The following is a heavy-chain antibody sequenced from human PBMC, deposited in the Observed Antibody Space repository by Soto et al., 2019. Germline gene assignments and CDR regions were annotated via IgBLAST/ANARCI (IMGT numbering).Heavy chain of an antibody. CDR1: GGSLSSSSYY. CDR2: ISHSGST. D-gene: IGHD4-17*01. CDR3: VRRRYDYDHD. Sequence: QLQLQASGPGRVKPSETLSLTCTVSGGSLSSSSYYWGWIRQPPGKGLEWIGSISHSGSTYYSPSLRSRVTFSVVTPKNKFSLNLSSVTAADTAVYYCVRRRYDYDHDWGQGTLVTVSS. V-gene: IGHV4-39*01. J-gene: IGHJ4*02.